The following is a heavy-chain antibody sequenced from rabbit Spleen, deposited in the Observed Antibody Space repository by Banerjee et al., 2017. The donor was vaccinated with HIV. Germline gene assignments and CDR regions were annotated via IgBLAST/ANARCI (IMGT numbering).Heavy chain of an antibody. V-gene: IGHV1S40*01. CDR2: AYAGSSGSP. Sequence: QSLEESGGDLVKPGASLTLTCTASEVSFSFNSYMCWVRQAPGKGLEWVACAYAGSSGSPYSATWAKGRFTISRSTSLATVTLQVTSLTVADTATYFCARDTGSSFSSYGMDLWGPGTLVTVS. CDR3: ARDTGSSFSSYGMDL. J-gene: IGHJ6*01. D-gene: IGHD8-1*01. CDR1: EVSFSFNSY.